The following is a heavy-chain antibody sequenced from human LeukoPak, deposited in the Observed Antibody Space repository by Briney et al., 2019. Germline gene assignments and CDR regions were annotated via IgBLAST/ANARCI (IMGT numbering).Heavy chain of an antibody. CDR2: IGGSGGST. CDR3: PKDGRYGRSGYAY. CDR1: GCTFSSYA. D-gene: IGHD6-13*01. J-gene: IGHJ4*02. V-gene: IGHV3-23*01. Sequence: GGSLRLSCAASGCTFSSYAMRWVRQAPGKGLEWVSAIGGSGGSTYYADSVKGRFTISRDNSKNTLYLQMNSLRAEDTAVYYCPKDGRYGRSGYAYWGKGTLVPVS.